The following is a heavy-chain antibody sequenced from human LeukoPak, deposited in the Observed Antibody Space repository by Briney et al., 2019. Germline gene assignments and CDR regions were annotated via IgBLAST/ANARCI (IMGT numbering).Heavy chain of an antibody. Sequence: GASVKVSCKASGYTFTGYYMHWVRQAPGQGLEWMGWINPHSGDTNYAQKSQGRLTMTRDTSISTAYMELSRLGSDDTAVYYCARGVPPSYSSAWYVNHWGQGALVTVSS. CDR3: ARGVPPSYSSAWYVNH. CDR2: INPHSGDT. CDR1: GYTFTGYY. D-gene: IGHD6-19*01. J-gene: IGHJ5*02. V-gene: IGHV1-2*02.